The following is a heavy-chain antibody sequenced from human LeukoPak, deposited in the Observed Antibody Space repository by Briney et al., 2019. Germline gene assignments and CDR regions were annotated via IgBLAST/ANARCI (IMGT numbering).Heavy chain of an antibody. CDR3: AKDVLLWFGELLGPFCYFDY. D-gene: IGHD3-10*01. J-gene: IGHJ4*02. V-gene: IGHV3-53*01. CDR1: GFTVSGNY. CDR2: IYSGGTT. Sequence: PGGSLRLSCAVSGFTVSGNYMSWVRQAPGKGLEWVSLIYSGGTTYYADSVKGWFTISRDNSKNTLYLQMNSLRAEDTAVYYCAKDVLLWFGELLGPFCYFDYWGQGTLVTVSS.